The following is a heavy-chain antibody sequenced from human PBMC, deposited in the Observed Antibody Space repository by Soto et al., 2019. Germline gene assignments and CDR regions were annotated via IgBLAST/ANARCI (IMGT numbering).Heavy chain of an antibody. V-gene: IGHV1-46*01. J-gene: IGHJ6*02. CDR1: GYTFTKYV. D-gene: IGHD1-20*01. Sequence: ASVKVSCKASGYTFTKYVMHWMRQAPGQGLEWMGRINPSGGSTSYAQKFQGRVTMTRDTSTSTVYMELSSLRSEDTAVYYCARDRIGGSRMDVWRQGTTVPVSS. CDR3: ARDRIGGSRMDV. CDR2: INPSGGST.